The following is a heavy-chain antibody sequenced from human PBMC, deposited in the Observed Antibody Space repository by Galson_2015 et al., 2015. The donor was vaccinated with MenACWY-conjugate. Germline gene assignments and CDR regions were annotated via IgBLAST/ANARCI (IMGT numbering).Heavy chain of an antibody. V-gene: IGHV3-33*01. CDR3: FAINSGIDH. CDR2: IWYDGSQR. CDR1: EFPFSAYA. D-gene: IGHD1-26*01. J-gene: IGHJ4*02. Sequence: SLRLSCAASEFPFSAYAMHWVRQAPGKGLEWVAVIWYDGSQRYYADSVKGRFTISRDNSKNTAYLQMNSLRAGDTAMYYCFAINSGIDHWGQGTLVTVSS.